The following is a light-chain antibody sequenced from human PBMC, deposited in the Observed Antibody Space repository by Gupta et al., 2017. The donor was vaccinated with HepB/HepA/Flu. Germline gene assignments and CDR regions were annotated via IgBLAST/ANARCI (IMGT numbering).Light chain of an antibody. CDR3: RQGKHWPWT. CDR1: GARVYSTGDSF. J-gene: IGKJ1*01. Sequence: DVVMTQSPLSLSVTPGQPASISCRSSGARVYSTGDSFLNWFQQRPGQSPRRLIYKGSNWDCGVPDRFSGSGSGTDFTLTISSVEAEDVGVFYCRQGKHWPWTFGEGTKVEIK. V-gene: IGKV2D-30*01. CDR2: KGS.